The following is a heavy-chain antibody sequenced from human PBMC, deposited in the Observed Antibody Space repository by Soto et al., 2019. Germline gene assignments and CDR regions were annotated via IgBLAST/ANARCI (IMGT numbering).Heavy chain of an antibody. J-gene: IGHJ4*03. V-gene: IGHV4-31*03. CDR2: IYYSGST. CDR1: GGSISSGGYY. Sequence: SETLSLTCTVSGGSISSGGYYWSWIRQHPGKGLEWIGYIYYSGSTYYNPSLKSRVTISVDTSKNQFSLKLSSVTAADTAVYYCARRYGGNFDYWGQGTTVTVSS. D-gene: IGHD1-26*01. CDR3: ARRYGGNFDY.